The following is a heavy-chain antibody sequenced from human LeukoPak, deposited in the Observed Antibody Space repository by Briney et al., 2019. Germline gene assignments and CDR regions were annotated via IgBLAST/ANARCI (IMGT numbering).Heavy chain of an antibody. CDR2: SNPNSGGT. Sequence: ASVKVSCKASGYTYTGYYMHLVRQAAGQGLEWMGWSNPNSGGTNYAQKFQGRVTMTRDTSISTAYMELSRLRSDDTAVYYCARGAAYDFWSGHPGFDYWGQGTLVTVSS. V-gene: IGHV1-2*02. J-gene: IGHJ4*02. CDR1: GYTYTGYY. CDR3: ARGAAYDFWSGHPGFDY. D-gene: IGHD3-3*01.